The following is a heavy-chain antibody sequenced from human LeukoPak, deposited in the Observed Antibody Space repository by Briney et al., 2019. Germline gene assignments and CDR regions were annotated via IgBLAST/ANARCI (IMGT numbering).Heavy chain of an antibody. CDR3: AKDGLQLWLPDYYYYMDV. V-gene: IGHV3-30*04. J-gene: IGHJ6*03. Sequence: GGSLRLSCAASGFTFSSYAMHWVRQAPGKGLEWVAVISYDGSNKYYADSVKGRFTISRDNSKNTLYLQMNSLRAEDTAVYYCAKDGLQLWLPDYYYYMDVWGKGTTVTISS. D-gene: IGHD5-18*01. CDR2: ISYDGSNK. CDR1: GFTFSSYA.